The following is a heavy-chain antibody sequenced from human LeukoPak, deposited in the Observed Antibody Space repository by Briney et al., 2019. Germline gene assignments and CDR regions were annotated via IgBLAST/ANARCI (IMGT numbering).Heavy chain of an antibody. CDR2: IKGDETEK. J-gene: IGHJ4*02. CDR1: GFTFSDYW. D-gene: IGHD3-22*01. V-gene: IGHV3-7*03. Sequence: GGSLRLSCAASGFTFSDYWMHWVRRAPGKGLEWVANIKGDETEKYYVDSVKGRFTISRDNSKNTLYLQMNSLRAEDTAVYYCAKVVLGYYDSSGYYLGNYYFDYWGQGTLVTASS. CDR3: AKVVLGYYDSSGYYLGNYYFDY.